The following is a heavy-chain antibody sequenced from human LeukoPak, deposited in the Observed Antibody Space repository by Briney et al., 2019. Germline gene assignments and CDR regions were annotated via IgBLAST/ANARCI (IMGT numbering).Heavy chain of an antibody. CDR2: IIPIFGTA. D-gene: IGHD6-13*01. CDR1: GGTFSSYA. Sequence: ASVKVSCKASGGTFSSYAISWVRQAPGQGLEWMGGIIPIFGTANYAQKFQGRVTITADKSTSTAYMELSSLRSEDTAVYYCARESSSWYAYYFDYWGQGTLVTVSS. V-gene: IGHV1-69*06. J-gene: IGHJ4*02. CDR3: ARESSSWYAYYFDY.